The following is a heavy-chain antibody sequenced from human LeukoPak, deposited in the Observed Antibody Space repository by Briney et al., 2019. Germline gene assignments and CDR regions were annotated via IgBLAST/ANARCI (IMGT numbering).Heavy chain of an antibody. CDR2: VYYTGST. CDR3: ARHFAYSSSSYLDY. V-gene: IGHV4-59*08. D-gene: IGHD6-6*01. J-gene: IGHJ4*02. CDR1: GGSVSNYY. Sequence: KPSATLSLTCSVSGGSVSNYYWSWIRQPPGKGLEWIGYVYYTGSTNYNPSLKSRVTMFEDKSKNQFSLRLYSVTVADTAVYYCARHFAYSSSSYLDYWGQGSLVTVSS.